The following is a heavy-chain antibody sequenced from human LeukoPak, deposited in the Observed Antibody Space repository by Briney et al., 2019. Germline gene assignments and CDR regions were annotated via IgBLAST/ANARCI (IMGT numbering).Heavy chain of an antibody. CDR3: AGERGEEYSSGWYKTNYFYN. CDR2: GDYSGGT. D-gene: IGHD6-19*01. Sequence: SETLSLACTVSGDSFTSVTDYWAWIRQPPGKGLEWIASGDYSGGTYYNPSLESRVAISADMSKNQISLKLTSVTGADTAVYYCAGERGEEYSSGWYKTNYFYNWGQGIRVTVSS. V-gene: IGHV4-39*07. CDR1: GDSFTSVTDY. J-gene: IGHJ4*02.